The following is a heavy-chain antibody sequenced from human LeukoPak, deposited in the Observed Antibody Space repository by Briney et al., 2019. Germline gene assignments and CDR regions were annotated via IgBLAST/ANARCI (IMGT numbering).Heavy chain of an antibody. CDR1: GFTFSRFW. CDR3: ARDVEGGTFDI. Sequence: GGSLRLSCAASGFTFSRFWMNWVRQAPGRGLEWVANIDQSGGRNNYVDSVRGRFTISRDNAKNSLFLEMSSLRADDTAVYFCARDVEGGTFDIWGQGTTVTVSS. V-gene: IGHV3-7*05. D-gene: IGHD3-16*01. J-gene: IGHJ3*02. CDR2: IDQSGGRN.